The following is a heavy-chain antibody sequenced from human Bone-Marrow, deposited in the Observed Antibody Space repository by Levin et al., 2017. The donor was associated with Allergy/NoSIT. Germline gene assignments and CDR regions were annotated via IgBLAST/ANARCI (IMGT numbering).Heavy chain of an antibody. D-gene: IGHD2/OR15-2a*01. CDR3: ARDLVIAAGTIASSHGGMDV. CDR2: INWNSASI. CDR1: GFTFDDYA. J-gene: IGHJ6*02. V-gene: IGHV3-9*01. Sequence: PGGSLRLSCAASGFTFDDYAMHWVRQVPGKGLEWVSGINWNSASIGYADSVKGRFTISRDNAKNSLYLHMHSLRSDDTALYYCARDLVIAAGTIASSHGGMDVWGQGTTVTVSS.